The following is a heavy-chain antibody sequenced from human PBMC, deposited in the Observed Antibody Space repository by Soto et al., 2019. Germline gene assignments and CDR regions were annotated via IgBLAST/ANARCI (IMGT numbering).Heavy chain of an antibody. V-gene: IGHV4-39*07. J-gene: IGHJ1*01. CDR3: ARGGMGMVRGDPNFQH. CDR2: IYYSGST. D-gene: IGHD3-10*01. Sequence: TSETLSLTCTVSGGSITSRNYYWGWIRQPPGKGLEWIGNIYYSGSTSYNPSLKSRVTISVDTSKNQLSLRLSSVTAADTAVYYCARGGMGMVRGDPNFQHWGQGTLVTVSS. CDR1: GGSITSRNYY.